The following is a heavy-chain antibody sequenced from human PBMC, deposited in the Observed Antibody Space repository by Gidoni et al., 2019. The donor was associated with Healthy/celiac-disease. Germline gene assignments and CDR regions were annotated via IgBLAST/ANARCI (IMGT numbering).Heavy chain of an antibody. CDR3: ARELTGYSGSYYAFDY. V-gene: IGHV3-33*01. Sequence: QVQLVESGGGVVQPGRSLRLSCAASGFTFSSYGMHWVRQAPGKGLEWVAVIWYDGSNKYYADSVKGRFTISRDNSKNTLYLQMNSLRAEDTAVYYCARELTGYSGSYYAFDYWGQGTLVTVSS. J-gene: IGHJ4*02. D-gene: IGHD1-26*01. CDR2: IWYDGSNK. CDR1: GFTFSSYG.